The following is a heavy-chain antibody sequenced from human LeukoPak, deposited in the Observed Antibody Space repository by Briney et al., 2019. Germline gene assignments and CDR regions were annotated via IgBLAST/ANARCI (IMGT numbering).Heavy chain of an antibody. CDR1: GYSFTSHW. CDR3: ASSIIRGGYYYYMDV. Sequence: GESLKISCKDSGYSFTSHWIAWVRQKPGKGLEWMGIIYPGDSDTKYSPSFQGQVTISADKSISTAYLQWSSLKASDTAVYYCASSIIRGGYYYYMDVWGKGTTVTISS. V-gene: IGHV5-51*01. D-gene: IGHD3-10*01. J-gene: IGHJ6*03. CDR2: IYPGDSDT.